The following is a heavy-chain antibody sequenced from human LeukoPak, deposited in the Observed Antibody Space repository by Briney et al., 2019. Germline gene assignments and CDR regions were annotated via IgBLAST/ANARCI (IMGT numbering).Heavy chain of an antibody. V-gene: IGHV1-69*13. Sequence: GASVKVSCKASGYTFTSYGISWVRQAPGQGIEWMGGIIPIFGTANYAQKFQGRVTITADESTSTAYMELSSLRSEDTAVYYCAREGDYYGSGSYVWFDPWGQGTLVTVSS. CDR2: IIPIFGTA. CDR1: GYTFTSYG. D-gene: IGHD3-10*01. J-gene: IGHJ5*02. CDR3: AREGDYYGSGSYVWFDP.